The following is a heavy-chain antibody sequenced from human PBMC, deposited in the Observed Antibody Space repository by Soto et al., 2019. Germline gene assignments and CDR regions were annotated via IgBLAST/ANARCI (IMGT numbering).Heavy chain of an antibody. CDR1: GFTFSTYT. Sequence: QVQLLESGGGVVQPGRSLRLSCAASGFTFSTYTLHWVRQAPGKGLEWVALISYAERNKYYADSVKGRFTISRDNSKNTLYLQMNSLRGDDTALYYCAREPNYGSGSYDYWGQGTLVTVSS. V-gene: IGHV3-30*04. CDR2: ISYAERNK. D-gene: IGHD3-10*01. CDR3: AREPNYGSGSYDY. J-gene: IGHJ4*02.